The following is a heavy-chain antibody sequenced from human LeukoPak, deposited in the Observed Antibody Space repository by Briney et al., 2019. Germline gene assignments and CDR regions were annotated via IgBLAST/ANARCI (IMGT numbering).Heavy chain of an antibody. V-gene: IGHV3-11*01. Sequence: GGSLRLSCAASGFTFSDSYMTRIRQAPGKGLELLSYISGSSSDVNYIDSVRGRFAISRDNAKNSLYLHMNSLTVEDTAVYYCSRDPRHSDYWGQGTLVTVSS. CDR3: SRDPRHSDY. CDR2: ISGSSSDV. CDR1: GFTFSDSY. J-gene: IGHJ4*02.